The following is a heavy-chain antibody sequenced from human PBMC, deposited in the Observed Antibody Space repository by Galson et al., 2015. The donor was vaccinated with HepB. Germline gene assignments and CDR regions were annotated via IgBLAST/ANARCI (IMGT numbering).Heavy chain of an antibody. V-gene: IGHV3-21*01. J-gene: IGHJ6*02. Sequence: SLRLSCAASGFTFSSYSMNWVRQAPGKGLEWVSSISSSSSYIYYADSVKGRFTISRDNAKNSLYLQMNSLRAEDTAVYYCARGNPYGDYLGWGYGMDVWGQGTPVTVSS. D-gene: IGHD4-17*01. CDR2: ISSSSSYI. CDR1: GFTFSSYS. CDR3: ARGNPYGDYLGWGYGMDV.